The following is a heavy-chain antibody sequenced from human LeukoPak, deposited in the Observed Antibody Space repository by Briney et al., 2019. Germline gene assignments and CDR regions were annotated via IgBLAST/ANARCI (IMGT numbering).Heavy chain of an antibody. CDR2: ISAYNGNT. Sequence: GASVKVSCKASGYTFTAYYMHWVRQAPGQGLEWMGWISAYNGNTNYAQKLQGRVTMTTDTSTSTAYMELRSLRSDDTAVYYCARVVVTTGFDYWGQGTLVTVSS. V-gene: IGHV1-18*04. CDR1: GYTFTAYY. J-gene: IGHJ4*02. D-gene: IGHD4/OR15-4a*01. CDR3: ARVVVTTGFDY.